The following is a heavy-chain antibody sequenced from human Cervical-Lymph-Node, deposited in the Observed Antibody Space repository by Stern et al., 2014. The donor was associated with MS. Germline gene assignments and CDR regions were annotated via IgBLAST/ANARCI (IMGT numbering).Heavy chain of an antibody. Sequence: QVQLVQSGPEVKKPGSSVKVSCKASGGSFSNCAISWVRQAPGPGLELMGGISPIFGTANYAQKFQGRVTITADASTSTAYMELSSLRSEDTAVYYCARVHTASSHAFDIWGQGTLVTVSS. D-gene: IGHD5-18*01. J-gene: IGHJ3*02. V-gene: IGHV1-69*01. CDR2: ISPIFGTA. CDR1: GGSFSNCA. CDR3: ARVHTASSHAFDI.